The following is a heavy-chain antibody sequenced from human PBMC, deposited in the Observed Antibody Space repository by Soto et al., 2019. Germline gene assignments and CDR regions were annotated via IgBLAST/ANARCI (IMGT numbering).Heavy chain of an antibody. Sequence: ASVKFSCTPAACTFSGYAIPWVRQAPQPGLEWMGGIIPIFGTANYAQKFQGRVTTPADESTSTAHMELSSLRSEDTAVYYCARCEGSTSCYNEYYGKDVWGQGTRVTVSS. J-gene: IGHJ6*02. CDR3: ARCEGSTSCYNEYYGKDV. CDR1: ACTFSGYA. CDR2: IIPIFGTA. D-gene: IGHD2-2*02. V-gene: IGHV1-69*13.